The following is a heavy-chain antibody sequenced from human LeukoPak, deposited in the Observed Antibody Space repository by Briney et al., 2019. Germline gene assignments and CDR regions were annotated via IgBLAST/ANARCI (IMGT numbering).Heavy chain of an antibody. CDR2: INPNSGGT. Sequence: ASVKVSCKASGYTFTGYYMHRVRQAPGQGIEWMEWINPNSGGTNYAQKFQGRVTMTRDTSISTAYMELSSLKASDTAMYYCARPPHDSSGYFDAFDIWGQGTMVTVSS. D-gene: IGHD3-22*01. V-gene: IGHV1-2*02. J-gene: IGHJ3*02. CDR1: GYTFTGYY. CDR3: ARPPHDSSGYFDAFDI.